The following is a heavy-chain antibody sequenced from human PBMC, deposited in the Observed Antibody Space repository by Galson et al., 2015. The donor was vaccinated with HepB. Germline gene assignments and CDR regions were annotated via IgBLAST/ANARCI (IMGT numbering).Heavy chain of an antibody. CDR1: GYTFTSYA. Sequence: SVKVSCKASGYTFTSYAMHWVRQAPGQRLEWMGWINAGNGNTKYSQKFQGRVTITRDTSASTAYMELSSLRSEDTAVYYCAKEEDIVVVPAARLWGWFDPWGQGTLVTVSS. CDR2: INAGNGNT. CDR3: AKEEDIVVVPAARLWGWFDP. D-gene: IGHD2-2*01. V-gene: IGHV1-3*01. J-gene: IGHJ5*02.